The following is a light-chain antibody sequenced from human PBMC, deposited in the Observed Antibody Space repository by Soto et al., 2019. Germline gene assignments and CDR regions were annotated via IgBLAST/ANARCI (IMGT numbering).Light chain of an antibody. CDR3: TSYTSSSTLV. Sequence: QPVLTQPASVSGSPGQSITISCTETSSDVGGYNYVSWYKQHPGKAPKLMIYDVSNRPSGVSNRFSGLKSGNTASLTISGLLAEVEAHYYSTSYTSSSTLVFGTGTKVTV. V-gene: IGLV2-14*01. CDR2: DVS. J-gene: IGLJ1*01. CDR1: SSDVGGYNY.